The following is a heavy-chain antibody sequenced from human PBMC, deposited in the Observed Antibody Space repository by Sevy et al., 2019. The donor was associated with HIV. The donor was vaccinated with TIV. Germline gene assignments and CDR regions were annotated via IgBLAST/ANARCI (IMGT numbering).Heavy chain of an antibody. J-gene: IGHJ3*02. CDR1: GFTFDGHA. V-gene: IGHV3-9*01. CDR3: VRDDSSGGPGALDI. Sequence: GGSLRLSCVGSGFTFDGHAMHWVRLVPGKGLEWVSGISWNSGSIRYVDSVKGRFTISRDNAKNSLYLQMSSLKAEDTALYHCVRDDSSGGPGALDIWGQGIMVTVSS. D-gene: IGHD6-19*01. CDR2: ISWNSGSI.